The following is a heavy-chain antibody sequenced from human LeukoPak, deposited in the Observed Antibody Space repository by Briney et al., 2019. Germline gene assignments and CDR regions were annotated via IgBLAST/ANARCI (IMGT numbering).Heavy chain of an antibody. CDR3: ARDIEEGRRDLRLGFDS. J-gene: IGHJ4*02. D-gene: IGHD7-27*01. Sequence: PGGSLRLSCAASGFTFSSYGIHWVRQAPGKGLEWVALIWYDGGNKYYADSVKGRFTISRDNSKNPLYLQMNSLTAEETAVYYCARDIEEGRRDLRLGFDSWGQGTLVTVSS. V-gene: IGHV3-33*01. CDR2: IWYDGGNK. CDR1: GFTFSSYG.